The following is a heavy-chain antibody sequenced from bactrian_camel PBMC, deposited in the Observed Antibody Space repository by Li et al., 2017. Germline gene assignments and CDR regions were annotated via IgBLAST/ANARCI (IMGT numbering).Heavy chain of an antibody. V-gene: IGHV3S55*01. CDR1: ALTPSGYC. Sequence: HVQLVESGGGSVEAGDTLTLSCATPALTPSGYCMGWFRQVPGKEREGLATIDSTGTTIYADSVKGRFTISRDNAKNTVYLHMNSLKSEDAALYYCATPITGPINLSVSEYAYWGQGTQVTVS. CDR2: IDSTGTT. CDR3: ATPITGPINLSVSEYAY. D-gene: IGHD3*01. J-gene: IGHJ4*01.